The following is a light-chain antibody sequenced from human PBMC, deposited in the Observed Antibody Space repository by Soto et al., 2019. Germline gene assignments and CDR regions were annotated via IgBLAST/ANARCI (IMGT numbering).Light chain of an antibody. Sequence: EIVMTQSPATLAVSPGERATLSCRASQSISARLGWYQQRPGQAPRLLIYGGSNRATGVPARFSGSGSGTEFTLIISSLQSEDFAVYYCQQYNTWRSITFGQGTRLEIK. CDR2: GGS. V-gene: IGKV3-15*01. CDR3: QQYNTWRSIT. CDR1: QSISAR. J-gene: IGKJ5*01.